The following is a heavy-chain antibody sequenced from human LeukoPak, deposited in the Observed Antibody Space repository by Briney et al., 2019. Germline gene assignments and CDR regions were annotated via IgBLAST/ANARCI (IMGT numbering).Heavy chain of an antibody. Sequence: GGSLRLSCAASGFTVSSNYMSWVRQAPGKGLEWVSVIYSGGSTYYADSVKGRFTISRDNSKNTLYLQMNSLRAEDTAVYYCARVPRPDAFDIWGRGTGVTVSS. CDR2: IYSGGST. CDR3: ARVPRPDAFDI. D-gene: IGHD6-6*01. V-gene: IGHV3-53*01. CDR1: GFTVSSNY. J-gene: IGHJ3*02.